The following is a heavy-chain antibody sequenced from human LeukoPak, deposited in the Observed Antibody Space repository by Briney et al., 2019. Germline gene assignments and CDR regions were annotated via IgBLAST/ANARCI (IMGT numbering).Heavy chain of an antibody. D-gene: IGHD7-27*01. CDR1: GFTSSNAW. J-gene: IGHJ4*02. CDR2: IKSKTDGGTT. V-gene: IGHV3-15*01. Sequence: GGSLRLSCAASGFTSSNAWMSWVRQAPGKGLEWVGRIKSKTDGGTTDYAAPVKGRFTISRDDSKNTLYLQMNSLKTEDTAVYYCTTPALAGGHYFDYWGQGTLVTVSS. CDR3: TTPALAGGHYFDY.